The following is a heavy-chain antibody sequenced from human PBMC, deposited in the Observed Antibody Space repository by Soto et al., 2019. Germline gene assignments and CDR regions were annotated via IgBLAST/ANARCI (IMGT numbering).Heavy chain of an antibody. CDR2: IKQDGSDK. D-gene: IGHD3-16*01. CDR3: ASGSGVWDYSYYMDV. V-gene: IGHV3-7*01. J-gene: IGHJ6*03. CDR1: GIRFSSYW. Sequence: EVQLVESGGGLVQPGGSLRLSCAGSGIRFSSYWMSWVRQAPGKGLEWVATIKQDGSDKYYVDSVKGRFTISRDNAKNSLYLQMNTMRAEDTAIYYCASGSGVWDYSYYMDVWGTGTTVTVSS.